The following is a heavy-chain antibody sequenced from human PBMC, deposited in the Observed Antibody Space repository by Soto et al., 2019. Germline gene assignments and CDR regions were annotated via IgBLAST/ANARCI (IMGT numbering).Heavy chain of an antibody. J-gene: IGHJ4*02. Sequence: ASVKVSCKASGYTFSTYDINWVRQAPGQGLEWMGWISVYNGNTNYAQKLQGRVTMTTDTSTSTAYMELRSLRSDDTAVYYCARKKLGGSVSWALFEYWGQGTLVTVSS. V-gene: IGHV1-18*01. CDR3: ARKKLGGSVSWALFEY. D-gene: IGHD3-10*01. CDR2: ISVYNGNT. CDR1: GYTFSTYD.